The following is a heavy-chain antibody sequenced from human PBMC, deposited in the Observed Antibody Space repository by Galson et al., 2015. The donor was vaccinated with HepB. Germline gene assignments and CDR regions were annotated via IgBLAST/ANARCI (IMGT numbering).Heavy chain of an antibody. CDR2: ISNLGTTR. V-gene: IGHV3-11*01. J-gene: IGHJ5*01. D-gene: IGHD2-2*01. CDR1: GFIFSDYY. CDR3: VTDRDCSGTKCYYTRFDS. Sequence: LRLSCATSGFIFSDYYMSWIRQAPGKGLEWISYISNLGTTRYYADPVKGRFTISRDNANNTLYLQMDRLTAEDTAVYYCVTDRDCSGTKCYYTRFDSWGQGTPVTVSS.